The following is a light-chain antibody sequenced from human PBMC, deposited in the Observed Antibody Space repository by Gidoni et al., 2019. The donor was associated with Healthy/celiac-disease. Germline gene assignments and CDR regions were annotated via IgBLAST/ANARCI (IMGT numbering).Light chain of an antibody. J-gene: IGKJ5*01. V-gene: IGKV4-1*01. CDR3: QQYYSTPIT. Sequence: DMVMTQSPESLAVSLGERATINCKSSQSVLYSSNNKNYLAWYQQKPGQPPKLLIYWASTRESGVPDRFSGSGSGTDFTLTISSLQAEDVAVYYCQQYYSTPITFXQXTRLEIK. CDR2: WAS. CDR1: QSVLYSSNNKNY.